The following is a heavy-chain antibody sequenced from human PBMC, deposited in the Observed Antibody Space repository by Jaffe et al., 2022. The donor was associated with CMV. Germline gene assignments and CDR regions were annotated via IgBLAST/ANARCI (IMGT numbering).Heavy chain of an antibody. D-gene: IGHD2-21*02. CDR3: AKGVVALVTRPDFDY. Sequence: EVQLVESGGGLVQPGRSLRLSCAASGFTFDDYAMHWVRQAPGKGLEWVSGISWNSGSIGYADSVKGRFTISRDNAKNSLYLQMNSLRAEDTALYYCAKGVVALVTRPDFDYWGQGTLVTVSS. CDR1: GFTFDDYA. CDR2: ISWNSGSI. J-gene: IGHJ4*02. V-gene: IGHV3-9*01.